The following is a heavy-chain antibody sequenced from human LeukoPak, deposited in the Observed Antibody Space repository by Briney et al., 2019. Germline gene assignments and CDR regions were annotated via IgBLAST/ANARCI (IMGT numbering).Heavy chain of an antibody. J-gene: IGHJ6*02. V-gene: IGHV3-7*01. D-gene: IGHD3-22*01. Sequence: GGSLRLSCAASGFTFSSYWMSWVRQAPGKGLEWVANIKQDGGEKYYVDSVKGRFTISRDNAKNSLYLQMNSLRAEDTAVYYCARDYYDSSGYYFLWGYYYGMDVWGQGTTVTVSS. CDR2: IKQDGGEK. CDR1: GFTFSSYW. CDR3: ARDYYDSSGYYFLWGYYYGMDV.